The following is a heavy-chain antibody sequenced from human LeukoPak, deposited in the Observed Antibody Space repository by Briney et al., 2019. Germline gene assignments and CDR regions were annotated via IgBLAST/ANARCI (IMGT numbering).Heavy chain of an antibody. V-gene: IGHV3-23*01. J-gene: IGHJ5*02. CDR2: FSGSGGNT. CDR3: ARESCSGGTCYENWFDP. D-gene: IGHD2-15*01. CDR1: GFTFSSYA. Sequence: GGSLRLSCAASGFTFSSYAMSWVRQAPGKGLEWVSTFSGSGGNTYYADSVKGRFTISRDNSKNTLYLQMNGLRAEDTAVYYCARESCSGGTCYENWFDPWGQGTLVTVSS.